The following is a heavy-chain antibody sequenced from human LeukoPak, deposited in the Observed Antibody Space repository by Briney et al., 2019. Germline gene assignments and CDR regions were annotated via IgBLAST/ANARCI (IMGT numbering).Heavy chain of an antibody. CDR2: IYTSGST. D-gene: IGHD3-22*01. Sequence: SETLSLTCTVSGGSISGGSYYWSWIRQPAGKGLEWIGRIYTSGSTNYNPSLKSRVTISVDTSKNQFSLKLSSVTAADTAVYYCARAADSSGYFYYFDYWGQGTLVTVSS. V-gene: IGHV4-61*02. J-gene: IGHJ4*02. CDR1: GGSISGGSYY. CDR3: ARAADSSGYFYYFDY.